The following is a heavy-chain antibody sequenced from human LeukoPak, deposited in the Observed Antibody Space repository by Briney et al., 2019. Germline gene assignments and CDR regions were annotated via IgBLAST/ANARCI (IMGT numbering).Heavy chain of an antibody. D-gene: IGHD3-22*01. Sequence: SETLSLTCTVSGGSLSSYYWGWIRQPPGKGLEWIGSIYHSGSTYYNPSLKSRVTISVDTSKNQFSLKLSSVTAADTAVYYCARTNQYYYDSSGYYWFDPWGQGTLVTVSS. J-gene: IGHJ5*02. CDR3: ARTNQYYYDSSGYYWFDP. CDR2: IYHSGST. CDR1: GGSLSSYY. V-gene: IGHV4-38-2*02.